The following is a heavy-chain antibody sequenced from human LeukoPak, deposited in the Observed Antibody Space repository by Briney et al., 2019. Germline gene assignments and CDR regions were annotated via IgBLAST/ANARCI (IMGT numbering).Heavy chain of an antibody. Sequence: GASAKVSCKASGYTLTAYYMHWLRQAPGQGLEWMGWINPSSGDTNYAQKFQGRVTMTRDTSISTAYMELSRLRSDDTAVYYCARAYGGNSGRYFDYWGQGTLVTVSS. J-gene: IGHJ4*02. CDR3: ARAYGGNSGRYFDY. V-gene: IGHV1-2*02. CDR1: GYTLTAYY. CDR2: INPSSGDT. D-gene: IGHD4-23*01.